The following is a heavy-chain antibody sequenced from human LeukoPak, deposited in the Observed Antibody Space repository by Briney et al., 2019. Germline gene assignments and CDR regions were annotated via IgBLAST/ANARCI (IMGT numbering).Heavy chain of an antibody. D-gene: IGHD5-18*01. J-gene: IGHJ4*02. CDR2: IKRGGGDK. CDR1: GFTFSSHW. CDR3: ARDLYSYGANQDDY. Sequence: GGSLRLSCATSGFTFSSHWMNWVRQAPGKGLEWVANIKRGGGDKYYVDSVKGRFTISRDNAKRSLYLQMNSLRAEDTAVYYCARDLYSYGANQDDYWGQGTLVTVSS. V-gene: IGHV3-7*01.